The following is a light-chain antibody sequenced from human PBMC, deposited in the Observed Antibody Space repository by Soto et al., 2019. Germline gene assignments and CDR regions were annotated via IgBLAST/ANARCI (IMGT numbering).Light chain of an antibody. J-gene: IGKJ4*01. CDR3: RQYNVWPLT. CDR2: VAS. Sequence: EIVMTQSPATLSVSPGERATLSCRASQSVSSNLAWYQQKPGQTPKLLIYVASTRATGIPARFSGSGSGTEVTLTISSLQSEDFAVYYCRQYNVWPLTFGGGTKVEFK. V-gene: IGKV3-15*01. CDR1: QSVSSN.